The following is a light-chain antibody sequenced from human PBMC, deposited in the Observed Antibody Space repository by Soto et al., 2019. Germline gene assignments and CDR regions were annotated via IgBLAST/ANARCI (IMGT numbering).Light chain of an antibody. Sequence: DIVMTQSPLSLPVTPGEPASISCRSRQSLLHSSGYNYLNWYLQEPGQSPELLIYLGSNRATGVHQRFSGSGSGTDFTLNISRVEVDDVGGYYCMQGLQSPYTFGRATKLEIK. CDR2: LGS. CDR3: MQGLQSPYT. J-gene: IGKJ2*01. V-gene: IGKV2-28*01. CDR1: QSLLHSSGYNY.